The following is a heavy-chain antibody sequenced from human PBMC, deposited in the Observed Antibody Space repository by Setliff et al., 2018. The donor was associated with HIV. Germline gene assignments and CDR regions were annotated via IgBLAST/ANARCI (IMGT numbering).Heavy chain of an antibody. V-gene: IGHV4-39*02. CDR2: SYYSSRT. J-gene: IGHJ4*02. D-gene: IGHD4-17*01. Sequence: KTSETLSLTCTVSDASISTSNFLWGWIRQSPGKGLEWIGSSYYSSRTYYNPSLKNRVTISTDTSKNHLSLKLTSLTAADTAVYYCGRLETGPATSAYGPFNSWGQGKMVTSPQ. CDR1: DASISTSNFL. CDR3: GRLETGPATSAYGPFNS.